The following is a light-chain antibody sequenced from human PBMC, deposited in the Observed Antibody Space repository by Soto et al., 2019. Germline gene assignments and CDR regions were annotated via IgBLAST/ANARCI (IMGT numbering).Light chain of an antibody. J-gene: IGKJ1*01. CDR1: QSILYNSNNRNY. V-gene: IGKV4-1*01. CDR3: QQYYTSWWS. CDR2: WAS. Sequence: DIVMTQSPDSLAVSLGERATINCKSSQSILYNSNNRNYVAWYQQKPGQPPKLLINWASTRESGVPDRFSGNGSGTDFTLTISSLQAEDVAVYYCQQYYTSWWSFGQGTKVDIK.